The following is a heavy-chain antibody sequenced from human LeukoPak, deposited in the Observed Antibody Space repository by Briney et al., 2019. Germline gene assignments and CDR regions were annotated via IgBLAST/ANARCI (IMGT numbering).Heavy chain of an antibody. V-gene: IGHV4-34*01. CDR2: INHSGST. D-gene: IGHD3-9*01. J-gene: IGHJ3*02. CDR3: ARATVLRYFDWYAPDAFDI. Sequence: SETLSLTCAVYGGSFSGYYWSWIRQPPGKGLEWIGEINHSGSTNYNPSLKSRVTISVDTSKNQFSLKLSSVTAADTAVYYCARATVLRYFDWYAPDAFDIWGQGTMVTVSS. CDR1: GGSFSGYY.